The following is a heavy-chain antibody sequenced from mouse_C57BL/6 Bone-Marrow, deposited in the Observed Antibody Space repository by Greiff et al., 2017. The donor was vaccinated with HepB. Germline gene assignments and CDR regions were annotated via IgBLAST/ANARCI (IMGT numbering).Heavy chain of an antibody. CDR2: IYPGDGDT. Sequence: VQLQHSGAELVKPGASVKISCKASGYAFSSYWMNWVKQRPGKGLEWIGQIYPGDGDTNYNGKFKGKATLTADKSSSTAYMQLSSLTSEDSAVYFCARTWLLRPRYFDVWGTGTTVTVSS. D-gene: IGHD2-3*01. CDR1: GYAFSSYW. V-gene: IGHV1-80*01. J-gene: IGHJ1*03. CDR3: ARTWLLRPRYFDV.